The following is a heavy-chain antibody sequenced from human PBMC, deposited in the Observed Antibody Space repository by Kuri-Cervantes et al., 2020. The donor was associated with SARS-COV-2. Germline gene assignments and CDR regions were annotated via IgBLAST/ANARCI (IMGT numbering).Heavy chain of an antibody. V-gene: IGHV4-39*01. CDR1: GGSISSSSYY. Sequence: GSLRLSCTVSGGSISSSSYYWGWIRQPPGKGLEWIGSIYYSGNTYYNPSLKSRVTISVDTSKNQFSLKLTSVTAADTGFYYCARLGVDGRHYYYIDGWGKGTTVTVSS. J-gene: IGHJ6*03. D-gene: IGHD1-26*01. CDR3: ARLGVDGRHYYYIDG. CDR2: IYYSGNT.